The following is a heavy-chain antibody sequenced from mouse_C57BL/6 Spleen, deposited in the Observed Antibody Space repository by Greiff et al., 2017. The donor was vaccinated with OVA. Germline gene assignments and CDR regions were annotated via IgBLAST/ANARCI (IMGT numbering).Heavy chain of an antibody. V-gene: IGHV2-2*01. D-gene: IGHD1-1*01. CDR3: AVIYYYGSSPHYYAMDY. Sequence: VKVVESGPGLVQPSQSLSITCTVSGFSLTSYGVHWVRQSPGKGLEWLGVIWSGGSTDYNAAFISRLSISKDNSKSQVFFKMNSLQADDTAIYYCAVIYYYGSSPHYYAMDYWGQGTSVTVSS. CDR1: GFSLTSYG. CDR2: IWSGGST. J-gene: IGHJ4*01.